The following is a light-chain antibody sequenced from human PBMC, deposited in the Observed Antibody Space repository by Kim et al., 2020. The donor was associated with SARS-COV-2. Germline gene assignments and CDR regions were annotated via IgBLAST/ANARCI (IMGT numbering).Light chain of an antibody. CDR2: DDS. V-gene: IGLV3-21*03. J-gene: IGLJ2*01. Sequence: PGKTARITCGGNNIGSKSVHWYQQKPGQAPVLVVYDDSDRRSGIPERFSGSNSGNTATLTISRVEAGDEADYYCQVWDSSSDHVVFGGGTQLTVL. CDR3: QVWDSSSDHVV. CDR1: NIGSKS.